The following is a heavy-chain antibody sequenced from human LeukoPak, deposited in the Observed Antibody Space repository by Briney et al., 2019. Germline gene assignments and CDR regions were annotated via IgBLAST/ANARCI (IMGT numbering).Heavy chain of an antibody. V-gene: IGHV1-46*01. Sequence: ASVKASCKASGYTFTSYYMHWVRQAPGQGLEWMGIINPSGGSTSYAQKFQGRVTMTRDTSTSTVYMELSGLRSEDTAVYYCARERDDSSSYYFFDYWGQGTLVTVSS. J-gene: IGHJ4*02. CDR2: INPSGGST. D-gene: IGHD3-22*01. CDR3: ARERDDSSSYYFFDY. CDR1: GYTFTSYY.